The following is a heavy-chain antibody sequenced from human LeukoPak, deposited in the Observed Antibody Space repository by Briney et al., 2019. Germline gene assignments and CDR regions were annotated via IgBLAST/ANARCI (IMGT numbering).Heavy chain of an antibody. J-gene: IGHJ1*01. CDR1: GGSIRSSSYY. V-gene: IGHV4-39*01. Sequence: SETLSLTCTVSGGSIRSSSYYWDWIRQPPGKGLEWIGTIYYSGNAYYNPSLESRVSISVDTSKNQFSLKLSSVTAADTAVYYCARRFGGYYFQHWGQGTLVTVSS. D-gene: IGHD3-16*01. CDR3: ARRFGGYYFQH. CDR2: IYYSGNA.